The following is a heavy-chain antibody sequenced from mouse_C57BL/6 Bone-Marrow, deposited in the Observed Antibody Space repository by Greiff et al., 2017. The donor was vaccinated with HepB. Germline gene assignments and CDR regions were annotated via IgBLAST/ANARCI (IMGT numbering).Heavy chain of an antibody. Sequence: VKLMESGAELARPGASVKMSCKASGYTFTSYTMHWVKQRPGQGLEWIGYINPSSGYTKYNQKFKDKATLTADKSSSTAYMQLSSLTSEDSAVYYCASKGVVAHWYFDVWGTGTTVTVSS. CDR3: ASKGVVAHWYFDV. CDR1: GYTFTSYT. CDR2: INPSSGYT. D-gene: IGHD1-1*01. V-gene: IGHV1-4*01. J-gene: IGHJ1*03.